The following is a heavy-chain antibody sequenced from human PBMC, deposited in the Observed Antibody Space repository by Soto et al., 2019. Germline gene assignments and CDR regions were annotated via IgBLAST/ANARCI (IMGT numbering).Heavy chain of an antibody. CDR1: GYTFNSHE. CDR2: VSGSGTT. CDR3: ARVAIH. Sequence: LRLSFVASGYTFNSHEMNWIRQTPGKRLEWISSVSGSGTTKYADSVKGRFTISRDNAHKSIYLQMNSLRVEDTGVYYCARVAIHSGQRALVTVSS. D-gene: IGHD5-12*01. V-gene: IGHV3-48*03. J-gene: IGHJ4*02.